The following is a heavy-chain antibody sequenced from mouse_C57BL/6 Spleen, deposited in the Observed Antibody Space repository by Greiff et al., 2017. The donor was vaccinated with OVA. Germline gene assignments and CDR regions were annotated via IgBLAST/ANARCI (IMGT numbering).Heavy chain of an antibody. CDR2: ISAGGSYT. J-gene: IGHJ1*03. Sequence: EVQGVESGGGLVKPGVSLKLSCAASGFTFSSYAMSWVRQTPEKRLEWVATISAGGSYTYYPDNVTGRFTISRDNAKNNLYLQMSHLKSEDTAMYYCARDPGYFDVWGTGTTVTVSS. V-gene: IGHV5-4*01. CDR1: GFTFSSYA. CDR3: ARDPGYFDV.